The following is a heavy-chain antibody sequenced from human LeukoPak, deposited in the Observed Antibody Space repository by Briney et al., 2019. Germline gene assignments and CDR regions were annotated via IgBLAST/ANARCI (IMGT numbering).Heavy chain of an antibody. J-gene: IGHJ4*02. D-gene: IGHD3-10*01. V-gene: IGHV3-15*01. CDR1: GFTFSNAW. CDR2: IKSKTDGGTT. Sequence: GGSLRLSCAASGFTFSNAWMSWVRQAPGRGLEWVGRIKSKTDGGTTDYAAPIKGRFTISRDDSKNTLYLQMNSLKTEDTAVYYCTGNYYGSGSYADFDYWGQGTLVTVSS. CDR3: TGNYYGSGSYADFDY.